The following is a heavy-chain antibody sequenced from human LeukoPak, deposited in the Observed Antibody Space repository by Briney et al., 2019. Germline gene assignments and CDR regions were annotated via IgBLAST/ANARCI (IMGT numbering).Heavy chain of an antibody. CDR2: ISSSSSYI. J-gene: IGHJ3*02. V-gene: IGHV3-21*01. CDR3: ARQLYGGDAFDI. CDR1: GFTFSNYS. Sequence: GGSLRLSCAASGFTFSNYSMNWVRQAPGKGLEWVSSISSSSSYIYYADSVKGRFTISRDNAKNSLYLQMNSLRAEETAVYYCARQLYGGDAFDIWGQGTMVTVSS. D-gene: IGHD6-6*01.